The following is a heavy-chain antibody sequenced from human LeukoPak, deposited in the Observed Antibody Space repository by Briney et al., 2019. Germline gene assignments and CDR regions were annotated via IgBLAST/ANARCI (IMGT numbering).Heavy chain of an antibody. CDR2: ISWNSGSI. D-gene: IGHD5-24*01. CDR3: ARDVEPGRWLHLFDY. J-gene: IGHJ4*02. V-gene: IGHV3-9*01. Sequence: GGSLRLSCAASGFIFDDYDMHWVRQAPGKGLEWVSGISWNSGSIGYADSVKGRFTISRDNAKNSLYLQMNSLRAEDTAVYYCARDVEPGRWLHLFDYWGQGTLVTVSS. CDR1: GFIFDDYD.